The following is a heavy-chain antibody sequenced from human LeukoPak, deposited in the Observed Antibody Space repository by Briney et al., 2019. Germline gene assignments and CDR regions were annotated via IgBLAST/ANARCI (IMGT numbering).Heavy chain of an antibody. V-gene: IGHV4-34*01. Sequence: SETLSLTCTVSGGSINNYYYHWIRQPAGKGLEWIGEINHSGSTNYNPSLKSRVTISVDTSKNQFSLKLSSVTAADTAVYYCARGRVGATTGGVNFDYWGQGTLVTVSS. CDR3: ARGRVGATTGGVNFDY. D-gene: IGHD1-26*01. CDR1: GGSINNYY. CDR2: INHSGST. J-gene: IGHJ4*02.